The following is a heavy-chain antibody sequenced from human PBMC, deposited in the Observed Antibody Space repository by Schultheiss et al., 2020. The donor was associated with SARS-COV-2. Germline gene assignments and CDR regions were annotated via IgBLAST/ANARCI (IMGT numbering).Heavy chain of an antibody. CDR2: IYTVGNT. D-gene: IGHD2-8*01. CDR1: GVSVSANY. J-gene: IGHJ5*02. V-gene: IGHV3-53*01. CDR3: ARDNGVATFAP. Sequence: GGSLRLSCTASGVSVSANYMSWVRQAPGRGLEWVSVIYTVGNTYYADSVKGRFTISRDNSKNTLFLQMNSLRAEDTAVYFCARDNGVATFAPWGQGTLVTVSS.